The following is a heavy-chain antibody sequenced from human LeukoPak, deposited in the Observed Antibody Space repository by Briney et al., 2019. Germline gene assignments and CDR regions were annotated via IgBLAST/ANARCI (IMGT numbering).Heavy chain of an antibody. D-gene: IGHD3-10*01. CDR2: ISSASNTI. V-gene: IGHV3-48*01. CDR1: GYTFSSYS. CDR3: ARDGWFGDYNWFDP. Sequence: GGSLILSCAASGYTFSSYSMTWVRQAPGKGLEWVSYISSASNTIYYADSVKGRFTISRDNAKNSLYLQMNSLRAEDTAMYYCARDGWFGDYNWFDPWGQGTLVTVPS. J-gene: IGHJ5*02.